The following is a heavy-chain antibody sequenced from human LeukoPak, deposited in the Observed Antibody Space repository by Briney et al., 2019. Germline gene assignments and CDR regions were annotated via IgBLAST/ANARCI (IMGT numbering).Heavy chain of an antibody. D-gene: IGHD6-19*01. CDR3: ARDVGIAVPGLLY. J-gene: IGHJ4*02. Sequence: GESLRLSCAASGFTSSSFAMSWVRQAPGKGLVWVSRISGDGSSTGYADSVRGRFTISRDNAKNTLYLQMNSLRAEDTAVYYCARDVGIAVPGLLYWGQGTLVTVSS. V-gene: IGHV3-74*01. CDR1: GFTSSSFA. CDR2: ISGDGSST.